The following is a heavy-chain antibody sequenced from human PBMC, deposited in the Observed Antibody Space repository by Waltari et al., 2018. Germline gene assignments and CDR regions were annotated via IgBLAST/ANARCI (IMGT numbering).Heavy chain of an antibody. Sequence: QVQLVQSGAEVKKPGSSVKVSCKASGYTFTSSGINWVRQAPGQGLEWMGGITPASTALIYAQRFQGRVTITADESTTTAYIEVSSLRSEDTAMYYCARDMRGAYLFPAPFDFWGQGTLVIVSS. CDR2: ITPASTAL. D-gene: IGHD3-16*01. CDR3: ARDMRGAYLFPAPFDF. J-gene: IGHJ4*02. CDR1: GYTFTSSG. V-gene: IGHV1-69*01.